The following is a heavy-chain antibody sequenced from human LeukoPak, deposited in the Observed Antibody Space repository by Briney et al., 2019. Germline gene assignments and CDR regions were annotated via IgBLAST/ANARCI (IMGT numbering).Heavy chain of an antibody. D-gene: IGHD3-22*01. CDR2: ISGSGGST. CDR1: GFTFSSYA. Sequence: GGSLRLSCAASGFTFSSYAMSWVRQAPGKGLEWVSGISGSGGSTYYADSVKGRFTISRDNSKNTLYLQMNSLRAEDTAVYYCARDQPYYDSSGWNYWGQGTLVTVSS. J-gene: IGHJ4*02. CDR3: ARDQPYYDSSGWNY. V-gene: IGHV3-23*01.